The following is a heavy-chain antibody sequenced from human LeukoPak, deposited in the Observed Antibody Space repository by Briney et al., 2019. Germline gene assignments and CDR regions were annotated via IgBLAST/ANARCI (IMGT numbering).Heavy chain of an antibody. CDR3: ARVPSGGDKFDP. D-gene: IGHD6-25*01. CDR2: MNPNSGNT. J-gene: IGHJ5*02. Sequence: ASVKVSCKASGYTFTSYDINWVRQATGQGLEWMGWMNPNSGNTGYAQKFQGRVTMTRNTSISTAYMELSSLRSEDTAAYYCARVPSGGDKFDPWGQGTLVTVSS. CDR1: GYTFTSYD. V-gene: IGHV1-8*01.